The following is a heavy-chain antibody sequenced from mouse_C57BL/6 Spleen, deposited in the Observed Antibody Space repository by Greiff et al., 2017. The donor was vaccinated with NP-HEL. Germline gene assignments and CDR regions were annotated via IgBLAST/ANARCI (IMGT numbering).Heavy chain of an antibody. CDR2: IDPSDSYT. D-gene: IGHD2-2*01. CDR3: ARWLSRPDYAMDY. CDR1: GYTFTSYW. V-gene: IGHV1-50*01. Sequence: QVQLQQPGAELVKPGASVKLSCKASGYTFTSYWMQWVKQRPGQGLEWIGEIDPSDSYTNYNQKFKGKATLTVDTSSSTAYMQLSSLTSEDSAVYYCARWLSRPDYAMDYWGQGTSVTVSS. J-gene: IGHJ4*01.